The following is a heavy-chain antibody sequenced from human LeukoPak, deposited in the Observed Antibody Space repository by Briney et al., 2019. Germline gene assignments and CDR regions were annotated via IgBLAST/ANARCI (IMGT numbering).Heavy chain of an antibody. CDR2: ITPYNGDT. V-gene: IGHV1-18*03. J-gene: IGHJ4*02. CDR3: ARVAGVSYNYFDS. Sequence: GASVNVSCKASGYTFITYRITWVLQAPGQGLEWMGWITPYNGDTNYAQNLQDRVTMTTDTSTSTAYMELRSLRSDDIAVYFCARVAGVSYNYFDSWGQGTLVTVSS. CDR1: GYTFITYR. D-gene: IGHD1-26*01.